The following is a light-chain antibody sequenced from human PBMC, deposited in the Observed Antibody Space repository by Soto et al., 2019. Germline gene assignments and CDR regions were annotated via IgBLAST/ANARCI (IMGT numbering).Light chain of an antibody. CDR1: QSVLYSPNNKNY. CDR3: QQYSDTPRT. J-gene: IGKJ1*01. Sequence: DIVMTQSPDSLAVSLGERATINCKSSQSVLYSPNNKNYLAWYQKKPGQPPNLLIYWASTRASGVPDRFSGSGSGTDFTLTSSSLQAEDVAVYYCQQYSDTPRTFGQGTKVEIK. CDR2: WAS. V-gene: IGKV4-1*01.